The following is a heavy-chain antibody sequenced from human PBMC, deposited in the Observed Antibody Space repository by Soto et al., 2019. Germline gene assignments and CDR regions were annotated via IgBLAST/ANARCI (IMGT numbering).Heavy chain of an antibody. J-gene: IGHJ3*02. CDR2: IIPIFGTA. CDR1: GGTFSSYA. V-gene: IGHV1-69*06. Sequence: SVKVSCKASGGTFSSYAISWVRQAPGQGLEWMGGIIPIFGTANYAQKFQGRVTITADKSTSTAYMELSSLRSEDTAVYYCARGPYYCGGDCYGAFDIWGQGTMVTVSS. D-gene: IGHD2-21*02. CDR3: ARGPYYCGGDCYGAFDI.